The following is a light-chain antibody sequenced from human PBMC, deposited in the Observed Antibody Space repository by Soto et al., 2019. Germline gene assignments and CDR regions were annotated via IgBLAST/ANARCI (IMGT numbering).Light chain of an antibody. V-gene: IGKV3-20*01. CDR1: QTVGGRY. CDR3: HQYVTVPWT. Sequence: EIVLTQSPGTLSLSPGERATLSCRASQTVGGRYLAWFQQKPGQAPRLLVYRASSRATGIPDRFSGSGSGSDFILTIGRLEPEDFAVYYFHQYVTVPWTLGQGTKVVVK. CDR2: RAS. J-gene: IGKJ1*01.